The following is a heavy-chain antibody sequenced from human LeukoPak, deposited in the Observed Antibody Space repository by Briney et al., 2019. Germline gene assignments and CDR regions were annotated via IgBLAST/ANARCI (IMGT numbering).Heavy chain of an antibody. D-gene: IGHD2-2*01. Sequence: SETLSLTCTVSGGSISSGSYYWSWIRQPAGKGLEWIGRIYTSGSTNYNPFLKSRVTISVDTSKNQFSLKLSSVTAADTAVYYCARDLWYQLLFSYYFDYWGQGTLVTVSS. CDR3: ARDLWYQLLFSYYFDY. J-gene: IGHJ4*02. V-gene: IGHV4-61*02. CDR2: IYTSGST. CDR1: GGSISSGSYY.